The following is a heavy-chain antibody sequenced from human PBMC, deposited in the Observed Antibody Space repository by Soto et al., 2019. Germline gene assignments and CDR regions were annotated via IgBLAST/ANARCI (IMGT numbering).Heavy chain of an antibody. CDR2: INPSGST. J-gene: IGHJ4*02. Sequence: QVQLQQWGAGLLKPAETLSLTCAVYGGSFSGYYWNWIRQPPGTGLEWMGEINPSGSTNYNPSLKSRVTISVDTSKNQYSPKLTSVPAADTAVYYCQRNKITGLFDYWGQGTLVTVSS. CDR3: QRNKITGLFDY. V-gene: IGHV4-34*01. D-gene: IGHD3-10*01. CDR1: GGSFSGYY.